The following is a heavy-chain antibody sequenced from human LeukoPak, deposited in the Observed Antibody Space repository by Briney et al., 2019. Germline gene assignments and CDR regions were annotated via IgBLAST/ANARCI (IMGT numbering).Heavy chain of an antibody. CDR3: AGLYYYDSSGYYPTYFDY. CDR1: GGSITSSNYY. D-gene: IGHD3-22*01. Sequence: SETLSLTCTVSGGSITSSNYYWGWIRQPPGKGLEWIGSFYYSGSTNYNPSLKSRVTISVDTSKNQFSLKLSSVTAADTAVYYCAGLYYYDSSGYYPTYFDYWGQGTLVTVSS. V-gene: IGHV4-39*01. J-gene: IGHJ4*02. CDR2: FYYSGST.